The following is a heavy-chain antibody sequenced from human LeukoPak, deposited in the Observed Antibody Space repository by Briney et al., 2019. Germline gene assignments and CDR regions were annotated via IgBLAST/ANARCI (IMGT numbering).Heavy chain of an antibody. D-gene: IGHD1-26*01. CDR1: GFTFSSYA. CDR3: ARDGGSQAFDY. CDR2: ISYDGSNK. J-gene: IGHJ4*02. Sequence: PGRSLRLSCAASGFTFSSYAMHWVRQAPGKGLEWVAVISYDGSNKYYADSVKGRFTISRDHSKNTLYLQMNSLRAEDAAVYYCARDGGSQAFDYWGQGNLVTVSS. V-gene: IGHV3-30*01.